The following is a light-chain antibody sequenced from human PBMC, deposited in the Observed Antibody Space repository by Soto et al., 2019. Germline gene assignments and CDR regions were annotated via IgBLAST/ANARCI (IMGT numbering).Light chain of an antibody. CDR2: DVS. V-gene: IGKV3-15*01. Sequence: EIVMTPSPGTVSVSPGGRATLSCMAGQGVTTNFAWYQQKSGQSPRLLIYDVSIRATGVPARFSGTGSETDFTPTISGLQSEDSAVYFCQQYNNWPFSFGQGTRLEIK. CDR3: QQYNNWPFS. CDR1: QGVTTN. J-gene: IGKJ5*01.